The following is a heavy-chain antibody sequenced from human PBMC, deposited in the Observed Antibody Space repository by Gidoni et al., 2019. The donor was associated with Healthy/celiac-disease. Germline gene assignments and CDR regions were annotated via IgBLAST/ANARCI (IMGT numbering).Heavy chain of an antibody. Sequence: QVQLVESGGGVVQPGRSLRLSCAASGFTFSSYGMHWVRQAPGKGLEWVAVISYDGSNKYYADSVKGRFTISRDNSKNTLYLQMNSLRAEDTAVYYCAKDIRSGSGWSVNYWGQGTLVTVSS. CDR1: GFTFSSYG. J-gene: IGHJ4*02. V-gene: IGHV3-30*18. CDR2: ISYDGSNK. D-gene: IGHD6-19*01. CDR3: AKDIRSGSGWSVNY.